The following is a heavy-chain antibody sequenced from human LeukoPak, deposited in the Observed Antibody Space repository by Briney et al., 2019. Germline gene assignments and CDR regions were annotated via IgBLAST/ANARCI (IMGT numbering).Heavy chain of an antibody. Sequence: PGGSLRLSCAASGFTFSSYELYWVRQAPGKGLEWISYISSRSITIKYADSVRGRFTISGDDARESLYLQMNTLRAEDTAIYYCGASRQYVGAFDIWGQGTLVTVSS. V-gene: IGHV3-48*03. CDR1: GFTFSSYE. CDR2: ISSRSITI. CDR3: GASRQYVGAFDI. J-gene: IGHJ3*02. D-gene: IGHD3-16*01.